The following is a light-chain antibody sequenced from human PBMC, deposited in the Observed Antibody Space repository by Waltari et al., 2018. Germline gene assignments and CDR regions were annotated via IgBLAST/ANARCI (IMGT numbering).Light chain of an antibody. CDR1: NLRGQS. CDR3: QVWDRSSDHWV. Sequence: SYVLTQPSSESVAPGKTARITCGGNNLRGQSVHWYQQRPGQDPVLVIYSDSDRPSAIPGRFSRSNADDTAPRTINRVEAGEEADYCCQVWDRSSDHWVFGGGTKLTVL. J-gene: IGLJ3*02. CDR2: SDS. V-gene: IGLV3-21*04.